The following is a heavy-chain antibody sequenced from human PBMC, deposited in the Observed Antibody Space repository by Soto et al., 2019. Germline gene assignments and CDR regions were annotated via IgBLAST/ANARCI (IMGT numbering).Heavy chain of an antibody. CDR2: MSYDGSKI. CDR3: VRAIVHYGMDV. D-gene: IGHD3-22*01. Sequence: GGSLRLSCEASGFTFDTYGMHLIRQCAGQGLEWVATMSYDGSKIYYRDSVRGRFNISRDDSKRTLYLQMNSLRAEDTAVYYCVRAIVHYGMDVWGQGTTVTVSS. CDR1: GFTFDTYG. J-gene: IGHJ6*02. V-gene: IGHV3-30*03.